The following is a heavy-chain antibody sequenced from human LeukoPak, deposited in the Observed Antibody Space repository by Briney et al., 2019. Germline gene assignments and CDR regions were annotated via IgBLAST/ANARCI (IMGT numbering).Heavy chain of an antibody. CDR2: IWYDGSKK. Sequence: GRSLRLSCAAPGFSFSDYGMHWVCQAPGKGLEWVAVIWYDGSKKYYADSVKGRFTISRDNSRNTLYLQMNSLRAEDTAAYYCSRDRCTGGSCYGLDHWGQGTLVTVSS. J-gene: IGHJ4*02. CDR3: SRDRCTGGSCYGLDH. D-gene: IGHD2-15*01. V-gene: IGHV3-33*01. CDR1: GFSFSDYG.